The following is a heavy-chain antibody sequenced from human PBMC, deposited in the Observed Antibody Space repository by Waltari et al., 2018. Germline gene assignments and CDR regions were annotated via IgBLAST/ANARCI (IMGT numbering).Heavy chain of an antibody. V-gene: IGHV1-2*02. CDR1: RNLITEHF. D-gene: IGHD2-21*01. CDR2: VNPRGGAT. J-gene: IGHJ4*02. Sequence: LVQSGAEVMKPGASVPVSCQVSRNLITEHFIHWLRQAPGQGLEWMGWVNPRGGATNFAQRFRGRITVTWDTSLSTSYLGLSGLSSDDTAIYYCAREYCGGECRLFDFWGQGTLVTVSS. CDR3: AREYCGGECRLFDF.